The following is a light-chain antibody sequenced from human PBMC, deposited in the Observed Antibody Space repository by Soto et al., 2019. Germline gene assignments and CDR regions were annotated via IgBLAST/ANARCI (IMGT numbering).Light chain of an antibody. CDR2: KDT. Sequence: SYELTQSPSVSVSPGQTARITCSGDAFPRQYAYWYQQKPGQAPVLVIYKDTERPSGIPERFSGSSSGTTATLTIRGVQAEDEADYYCQGADSSGSYVFGTATKVTVL. V-gene: IGLV3-25*02. CDR1: AFPRQY. J-gene: IGLJ1*01. CDR3: QGADSSGSYV.